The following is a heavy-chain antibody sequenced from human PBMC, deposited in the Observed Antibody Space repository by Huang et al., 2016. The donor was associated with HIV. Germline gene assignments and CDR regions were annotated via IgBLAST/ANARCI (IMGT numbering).Heavy chain of an antibody. Sequence: EVQLVQSGVELKKPGESLKISCRASGYTFPHYWIGWVRQMPGKGLEWMVLVYPGDSDTRYSPSFQGQFTISADKSVNTAYLQWGGLKASDTAIYYCARFSHKRSTHESGFGYWGQGTLVTVSS. CDR1: GYTFPHYW. CDR2: VYPGDSDT. D-gene: IGHD2-2*01. CDR3: ARFSHKRSTHESGFGY. J-gene: IGHJ4*02. V-gene: IGHV5-51*01.